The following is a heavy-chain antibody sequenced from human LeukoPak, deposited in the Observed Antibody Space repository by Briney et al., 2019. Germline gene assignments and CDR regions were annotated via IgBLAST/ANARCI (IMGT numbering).Heavy chain of an antibody. D-gene: IGHD1-26*01. CDR2: INPSGGST. J-gene: IGHJ4*02. CDR3: SSHGVGEEYYFDY. V-gene: IGHV1-46*01. Sequence: GASVKVSCKASGYTFTSYYMHWVRQAPGQGLEWMGIINPSGGSTSYAQKFQGRVTMTRDTSTSTVYMELSSLRSEDTAVYYCSSHGVGEEYYFDYWGQGTLVTVSS. CDR1: GYTFTSYY.